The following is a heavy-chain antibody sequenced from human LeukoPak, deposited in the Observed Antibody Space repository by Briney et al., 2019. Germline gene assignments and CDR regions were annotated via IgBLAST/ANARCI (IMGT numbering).Heavy chain of an antibody. D-gene: IGHD6-13*01. J-gene: IGHJ6*02. CDR1: GGTFSSYA. Sequence: SVKVSCKASGGTFSSYAISWVRQAPGQGLEWMGGIIPIFGTANYAQKFQGRVTITADESTSTASMELSSLRSEDTAVYYCARARPNIAAAAPKSGYYYGMDVWGQGTTVTVSS. V-gene: IGHV1-69*13. CDR2: IIPIFGTA. CDR3: ARARPNIAAAAPKSGYYYGMDV.